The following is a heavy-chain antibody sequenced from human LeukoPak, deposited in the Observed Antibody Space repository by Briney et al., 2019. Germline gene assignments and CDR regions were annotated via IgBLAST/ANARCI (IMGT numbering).Heavy chain of an antibody. V-gene: IGHV4-61*02. CDR1: GYSISSGDYY. CDR3: AREGAYCSGTDCFATTVDA. Sequence: PSETLSLTCNVSGYSISSGDYYWTWIRQPAGKGLEWIGRVDLGGSRSFNTNLISRVTVSADPSKNRFSLSLTSVTAADTATYYCAREGAYCSGTDCFATTVDAWGPGALVTVSS. CDR2: VDLGGSR. J-gene: IGHJ5*02. D-gene: IGHD2-2*01.